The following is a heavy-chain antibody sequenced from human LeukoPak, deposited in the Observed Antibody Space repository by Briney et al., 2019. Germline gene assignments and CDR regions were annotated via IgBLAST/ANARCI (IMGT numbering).Heavy chain of an antibody. V-gene: IGHV3-23*01. D-gene: IGHD4-17*01. CDR2: ISGSGGST. Sequence: GGSLRLSCAASGFTFSSYAISWVRQAPGKGLEWVSAISGSGGSTYYADSVKGRFTISRDNSKNTLYLQMNSLRAEDTAVYYCARDGPIWGNGDSGDWFDPWGQGTLVTVSS. J-gene: IGHJ5*02. CDR1: GFTFSSYA. CDR3: ARDGPIWGNGDSGDWFDP.